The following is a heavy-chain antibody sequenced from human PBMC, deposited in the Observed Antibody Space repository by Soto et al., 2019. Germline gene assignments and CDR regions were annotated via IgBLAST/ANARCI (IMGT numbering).Heavy chain of an antibody. J-gene: IGHJ6*02. CDR2: ISYDGSNK. V-gene: IGHV3-30*18. Sequence: GGSLRLSCAASGFTFSSYGMHWVRQAPGKGLEWVAVISYDGSNKYYADSVKGRFTISRDNSKNTLYLQMNSLRAEDTAVYYCAKGSITTCYGMDVWGQGTTVTVSS. D-gene: IGHD4-4*01. CDR1: GFTFSSYG. CDR3: AKGSITTCYGMDV.